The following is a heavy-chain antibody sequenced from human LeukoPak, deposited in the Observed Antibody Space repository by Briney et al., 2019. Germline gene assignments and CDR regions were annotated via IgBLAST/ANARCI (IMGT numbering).Heavy chain of an antibody. V-gene: IGHV4-61*01. D-gene: IGHD6-13*01. CDR2: IYYRGST. CDR1: GDSVNSGNYY. Sequence: SETLSLTCTVSGDSVNSGNYYWGWIRQPPGKGLEWIGYIYYRGSTDYNPHLQSRVTISVDTSKNQFSLKLSSVTAADTAVYFCVRFAYSTAWNGLGFDYWGQGTLVTVSS. CDR3: VRFAYSTAWNGLGFDY. J-gene: IGHJ4*02.